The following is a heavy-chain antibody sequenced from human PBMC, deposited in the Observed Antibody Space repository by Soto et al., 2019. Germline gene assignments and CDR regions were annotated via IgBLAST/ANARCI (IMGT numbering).Heavy chain of an antibody. CDR1: GGTFSSYA. J-gene: IGHJ6*02. Sequence: ASVKVSCKASGGTFSSYAISWVRQAPGQGLEWMGGIIPIFGTANYAQKFQGRVTITADESTSTAYMELSSLRSEDTAVYYCARDQMTTVTTWANYYYGMDVWGQGTTVTVSS. D-gene: IGHD4-17*01. CDR3: ARDQMTTVTTWANYYYGMDV. CDR2: IIPIFGTA. V-gene: IGHV1-69*13.